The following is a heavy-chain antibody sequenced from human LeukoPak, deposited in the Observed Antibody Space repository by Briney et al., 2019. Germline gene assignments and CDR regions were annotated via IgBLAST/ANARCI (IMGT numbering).Heavy chain of an antibody. D-gene: IGHD5-12*01. CDR2: INTSGGST. Sequence: PGGSLRLSCAASGFTFSSYAMTWVRQAPGKGLEWVSGINTSGGSTYYADSVKGRFTISRDNSKNTLYLQMNSLRAEDTAVYYCAKVGILGYSGYDFDYWGQGTLVTVSS. CDR3: AKVGILGYSGYDFDY. V-gene: IGHV3-23*01. J-gene: IGHJ4*02. CDR1: GFTFSSYA.